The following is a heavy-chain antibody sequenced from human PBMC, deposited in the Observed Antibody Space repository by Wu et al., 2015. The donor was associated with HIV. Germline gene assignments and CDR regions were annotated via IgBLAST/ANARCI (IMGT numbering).Heavy chain of an antibody. V-gene: IGHV1-69*14. J-gene: IGHJ4*02. CDR2: IIPIFGTA. D-gene: IGHD3-22*01. CDR1: GGTFRRYA. Sequence: QVQLVQSGAEVKKPGSSVKVACKSSGGTFRRYAISWVRQAPGQGLEWMGGIIPIFGTAHYTQKFQGRVTITADISTSTAYMELSSLTSEDTAVYFCAIVVVISGEDYWGQGTLVTVSS. CDR3: AIVVVISGEDY.